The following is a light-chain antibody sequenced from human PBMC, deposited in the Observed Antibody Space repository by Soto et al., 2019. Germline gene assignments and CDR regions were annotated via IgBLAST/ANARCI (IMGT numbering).Light chain of an antibody. J-gene: IGKJ2*01. CDR1: QSVSSY. CDR2: DAS. Sequence: EIVLTQSPATLSLSPGERATLSCRASQSVSSYLAWYQQKPGQAPRLLIYDASNRATGIPARFSGSGSGTDFPLTISSLEPEDFEFYYCQQRSNWYTFGQGTKLEIK. V-gene: IGKV3-11*01. CDR3: QQRSNWYT.